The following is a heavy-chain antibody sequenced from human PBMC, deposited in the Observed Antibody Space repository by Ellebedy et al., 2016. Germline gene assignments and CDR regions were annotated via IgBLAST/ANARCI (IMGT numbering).Heavy chain of an antibody. J-gene: IGHJ6*02. CDR2: ISYDGSNK. D-gene: IGHD3-10*01. V-gene: IGHV3-30-3*01. Sequence: GGSLRLSXAASGFTFSSYAMHWVRQAPGKGLEWVAVISYDGSNKYYADSVKGRFTISRDNSKNTLYLQMNSLRAEDTAVYYCARDGGVGGVITQYYYYGMDVWGQGTTVTVSS. CDR1: GFTFSSYA. CDR3: ARDGGVGGVITQYYYYGMDV.